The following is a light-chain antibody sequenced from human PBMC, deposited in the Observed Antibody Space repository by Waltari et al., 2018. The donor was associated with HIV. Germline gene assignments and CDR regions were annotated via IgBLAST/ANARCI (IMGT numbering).Light chain of an antibody. CDR2: WAS. CDR1: QSVLYNSNNKNY. Sequence: DIVMTQSPDSLAVSLGERATINCKSSQSVLYNSNNKNYLAWYQQKPGQPPKLPIYWASTRESGVPDRFSGSGSGTDFTLTISSLQAEDVAVYYCQQYYVTPLTFGGGTKVEIK. CDR3: QQYYVTPLT. J-gene: IGKJ4*01. V-gene: IGKV4-1*01.